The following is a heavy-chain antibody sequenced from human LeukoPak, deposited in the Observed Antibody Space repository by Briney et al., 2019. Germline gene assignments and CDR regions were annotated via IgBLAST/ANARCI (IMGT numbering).Heavy chain of an antibody. CDR2: INHSRGT. Sequence: SETLSLTCAVYGGSFSGYYWTWIRQPPGKGLEWIGEINHSRGTNYNPSLKSRVTISVDTSKNQFSLKLSSVTAADTAVYYCARGRTHPDIVVVPAAIRGNNWFDPWGQGTLVTVSS. CDR1: GGSFSGYY. D-gene: IGHD2-2*02. CDR3: ARGRTHPDIVVVPAAIRGNNWFDP. V-gene: IGHV4-34*01. J-gene: IGHJ5*02.